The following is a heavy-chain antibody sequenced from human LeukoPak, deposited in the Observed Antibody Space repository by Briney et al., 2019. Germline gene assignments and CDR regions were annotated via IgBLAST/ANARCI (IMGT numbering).Heavy chain of an antibody. CDR3: VRSHRDSGGLIGY. D-gene: IGHD2-15*01. Sequence: PGGSLRHSCAASGFIFSSYWMHWVRQAPGKGLVWVSRINTDGSITTYADSVKGRFTISRDNAKNTLYLQINSLRADDTAVYYGVRSHRDSGGLIGYWGQGTLVTVSS. CDR2: INTDGSIT. CDR1: GFIFSSYW. J-gene: IGHJ4*02. V-gene: IGHV3-74*01.